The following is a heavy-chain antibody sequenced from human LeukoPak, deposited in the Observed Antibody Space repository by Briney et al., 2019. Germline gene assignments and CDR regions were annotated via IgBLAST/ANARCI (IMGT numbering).Heavy chain of an antibody. V-gene: IGHV1-46*01. CDR1: GYTFTSYY. CDR2: INPSGGST. Sequence: ASVKVSCKASGYTFTSYYIHWVRQAPGQGLEWMGIINPSGGSTTYAQKFQGRVTMTTDTSTSTAYMELRSLRSDDTAVYYCAREIAARPLDYWGQGTLVTVSS. D-gene: IGHD6-6*01. J-gene: IGHJ4*02. CDR3: AREIAARPLDY.